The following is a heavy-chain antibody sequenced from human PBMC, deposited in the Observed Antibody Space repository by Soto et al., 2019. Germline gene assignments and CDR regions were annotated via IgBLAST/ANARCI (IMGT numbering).Heavy chain of an antibody. D-gene: IGHD3-9*01. CDR1: GGSISSYY. CDR3: ARVTYYDILTIGFDP. V-gene: IGHV4-59*01. CDR2: IYYSGST. J-gene: IGHJ5*02. Sequence: QVQLQESGPGLVKPSETLSLTCTVSGGSISSYYWSWIRQPPGKGLEWIGYIYYSGSTNYNPSLKSRVTIPVDTSKNQFSLKLSSVTAADTAVYYCARVTYYDILTIGFDPWGQGTLVTVSS.